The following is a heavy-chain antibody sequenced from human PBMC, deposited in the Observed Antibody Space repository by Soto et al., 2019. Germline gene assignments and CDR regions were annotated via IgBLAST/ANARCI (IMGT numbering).Heavy chain of an antibody. CDR3: AGLYSGYDETLDY. J-gene: IGHJ4*02. Sequence: GASVKVSCKASGYTFTSYAMHWVRQAPGQRLEWMGWINAGNGNTKYSQKFQGRVTITRDTSASTAYMELSSLRSEDTAVYYCAGLYSGYDETLDYWGQGTLVTSPQ. CDR1: GYTFTSYA. V-gene: IGHV1-3*01. D-gene: IGHD5-12*01. CDR2: INAGNGNT.